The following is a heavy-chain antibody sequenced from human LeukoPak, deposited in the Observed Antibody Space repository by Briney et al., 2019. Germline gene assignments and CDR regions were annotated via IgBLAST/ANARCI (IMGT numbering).Heavy chain of an antibody. J-gene: IGHJ4*02. Sequence: GGSLRLSCAASGFTFSSYSMNWVRQAPGKGLEWVSYISSSSTIYYADSVKGRFTISRDNAKNSLYLQMNSLRAEDTAVYYCARGFSGSYFGYCGQGTLVTVSS. CDR2: ISSSSTI. CDR1: GFTFSSYS. V-gene: IGHV3-48*01. CDR3: ARGFSGSYFGY. D-gene: IGHD1-26*01.